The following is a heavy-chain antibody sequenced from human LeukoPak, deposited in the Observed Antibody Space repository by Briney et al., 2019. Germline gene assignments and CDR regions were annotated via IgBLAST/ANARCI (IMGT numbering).Heavy chain of an antibody. D-gene: IGHD2-21*02. V-gene: IGHV4-59*01. Sequence: PSETLSLTCTVSGGSISSYYWSWIRQPPGKGLEWIGYIYYSGSTNYNPSLKSRVTISVDTSKNQFSLKLSPVTAADTAVYYCARETRAYCGGDCYSDWFDPWGQGTLVTVSS. CDR3: ARETRAYCGGDCYSDWFDP. J-gene: IGHJ5*02. CDR2: IYYSGST. CDR1: GGSISSYY.